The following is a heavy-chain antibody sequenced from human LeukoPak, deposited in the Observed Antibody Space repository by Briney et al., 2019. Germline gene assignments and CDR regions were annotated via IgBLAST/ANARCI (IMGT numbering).Heavy chain of an antibody. D-gene: IGHD3-22*01. Sequence: PSETLSLTCTVSGGSISSYYWSWIRQPPGKGLEWIGYIYYSGSTNYNPSPKSRVTISVETSKNQFSLKLTSVTAADTAVYYCARETYYYDSSGYYPYMDVWGKGTTVTVSS. CDR3: ARETYYYDSSGYYPYMDV. CDR2: IYYSGST. J-gene: IGHJ6*03. CDR1: GGSISSYY. V-gene: IGHV4-59*01.